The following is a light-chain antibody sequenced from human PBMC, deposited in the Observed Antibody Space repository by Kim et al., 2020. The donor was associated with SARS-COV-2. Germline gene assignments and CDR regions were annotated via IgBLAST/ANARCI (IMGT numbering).Light chain of an antibody. CDR2: GAS. J-gene: IGKJ5*01. CDR3: LQHNTYPIT. CDR1: QDIRND. V-gene: IGKV1-17*01. Sequence: ASVVDRVIITCRSSQDIRNDLGWYQQNPGGAPKRLIYGASSLQSGVPSRFSGSGSGTEFTLTISSLQPEDFATYFCLQHNTYPITFGQGTRLEIK.